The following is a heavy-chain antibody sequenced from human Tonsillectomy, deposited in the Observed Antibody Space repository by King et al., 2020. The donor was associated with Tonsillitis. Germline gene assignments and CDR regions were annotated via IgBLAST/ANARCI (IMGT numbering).Heavy chain of an antibody. V-gene: IGHV3-11*06. CDR2: ISSSSSYT. CDR3: ARDGGYYDILTGYYKGAFDI. CDR1: GFTFSDYY. Sequence: VQLVESGGGLVKPGGSLRLSCAASGFTFSDYYMSWIRQAPGKGLEWVSYISSSSSYTNYADSVKGRFTIPRDNAKNSLYLQMNSLRAEDTAVYYCARDGGYYDILTGYYKGAFDIWGQGTMVTVSS. D-gene: IGHD3-9*01. J-gene: IGHJ3*02.